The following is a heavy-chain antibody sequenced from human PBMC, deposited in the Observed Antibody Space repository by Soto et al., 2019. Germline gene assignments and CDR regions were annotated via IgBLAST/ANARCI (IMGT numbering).Heavy chain of an antibody. CDR1: GGSISSYY. J-gene: IGHJ5*02. CDR3: ARALPYYDILTGYYNFFMGNWFDP. D-gene: IGHD3-9*01. CDR2: IYYSGST. Sequence: SETLSLTCTVSGGSISSYYWSWIRQPPGKGLEWIGYIYYSGSTNYNPSLKSRVTISVDTSKNQFSLKLSSVTAADTAVYYCARALPYYDILTGYYNFFMGNWFDPWGQGTLVTVSS. V-gene: IGHV4-59*01.